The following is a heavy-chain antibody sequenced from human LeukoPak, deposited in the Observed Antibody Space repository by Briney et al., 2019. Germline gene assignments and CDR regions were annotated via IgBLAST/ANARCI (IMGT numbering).Heavy chain of an antibody. CDR2: ISSSSDYI. CDR3: ARGHYDTSGYNHLNY. Sequence: PGGSLRLSCAASGFTFSRNAMTWVRQAPGKGLEWVSSISSSSDYIYYADSVKGRFTISRDNAKNSLFLQMNSLRAEDTAVYYCARGHYDTSGYNHLNYWGQGTLVTVSS. D-gene: IGHD3-22*01. V-gene: IGHV3-21*01. J-gene: IGHJ4*02. CDR1: GFTFSRNA.